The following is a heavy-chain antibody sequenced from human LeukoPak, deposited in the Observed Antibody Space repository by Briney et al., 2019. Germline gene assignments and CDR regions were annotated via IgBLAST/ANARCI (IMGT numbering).Heavy chain of an antibody. CDR2: INAGNGNT. CDR3: ARERGSILLVPMDY. D-gene: IGHD2-2*01. J-gene: IGHJ4*02. V-gene: IGHV1-3*01. CDR1: GYTFTSYT. Sequence: ASVKVSCKASGYTFTSYTMHWVRQAPGQRLEWMGWINAGNGNTKYSQKFQGRVTVTRDTSASTVYMELSSLRSEDTAVYYCARERGSILLVPMDYWGQGTLVTVSS.